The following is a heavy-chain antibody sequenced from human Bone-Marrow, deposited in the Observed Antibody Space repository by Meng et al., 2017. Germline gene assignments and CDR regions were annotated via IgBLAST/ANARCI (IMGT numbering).Heavy chain of an antibody. CDR3: TSATSSGSLYYFDY. CDR2: INPNSGGT. D-gene: IGHD1-26*01. V-gene: IGHV1-2*02. J-gene: IGHJ4*02. Sequence: ASVQDFCKASGYTFTGYYMHCVRQAPGQGLEWMGWINPNSGGTNYAQKFQGRVTMNRDTSISTAYMDLSRLRSDDTAVYYCTSATSSGSLYYFDYWGQGTLVTVSS. CDR1: GYTFTGYY.